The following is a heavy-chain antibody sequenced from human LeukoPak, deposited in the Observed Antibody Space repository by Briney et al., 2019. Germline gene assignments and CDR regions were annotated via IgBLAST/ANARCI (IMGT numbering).Heavy chain of an antibody. V-gene: IGHV3-30*04. J-gene: IGHJ4*02. CDR2: ISYDGSNK. Sequence: GGSLRLSCAASGFTFSSYAMHWVRQAPGKGLEWVAVISYDGSNKYYADSVKGRFTISRDNSKNTLYLQMNSLRAEDTAVYYCARVTMIVVAYDYWGQGTLVTVSS. CDR3: ARVTMIVVAYDY. CDR1: GFTFSSYA. D-gene: IGHD3-22*01.